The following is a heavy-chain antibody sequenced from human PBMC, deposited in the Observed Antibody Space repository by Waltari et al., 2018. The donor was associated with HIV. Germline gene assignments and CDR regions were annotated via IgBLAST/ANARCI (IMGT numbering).Heavy chain of an antibody. D-gene: IGHD6-13*01. CDR2: INSDGSST. Sequence: EVQLVESGGGLVQPGGSLRLSCAASGFTFSSYCMHCVRQAPGKGLVWVSRINSDGSSTSYADSVKGRFTISRDNAKNTLYLQMNSLRAEDTAVYYCASGYSSSWRSDYYYYGMDVWGQGTTVTVSS. J-gene: IGHJ6*02. CDR1: GFTFSSYC. V-gene: IGHV3-74*01. CDR3: ASGYSSSWRSDYYYYGMDV.